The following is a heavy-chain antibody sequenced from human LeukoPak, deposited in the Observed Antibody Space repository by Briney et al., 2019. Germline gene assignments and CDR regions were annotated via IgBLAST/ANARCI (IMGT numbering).Heavy chain of an antibody. D-gene: IGHD3-22*01. CDR1: GGSISSAGYY. V-gene: IGHV4-31*03. J-gene: IGHJ4*02. CDR3: ARAPYFYDSSGYPKPAYYFDY. Sequence: SETLSLTCTVSGGSISSAGYYWSWIRQHPAKGLEWIGYIYYSGSTYYNPSLKSRVTISPDTSKNQFSLKLSSVTAADRAEYYCARAPYFYDSSGYPKPAYYFDYWGQGTLVTVSS. CDR2: IYYSGST.